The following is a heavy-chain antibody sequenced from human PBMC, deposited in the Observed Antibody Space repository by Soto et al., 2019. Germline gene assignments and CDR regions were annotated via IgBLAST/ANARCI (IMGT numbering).Heavy chain of an antibody. CDR2: ISADNGNT. CDR1: GYTFTSYG. V-gene: IGHV1-18*01. Sequence: QVHLEQSRAEVKKPGASVKVSCKASGYTFTSYGITWVRQAPGQGLEWMGWISADNGNTEYSQKLQGRVTMTTDTSTSTAYMELRSLRSDDTAVYYCAREFSGPNWNYAAGLFYFDYWGQGTLVTVSS. D-gene: IGHD1-7*01. J-gene: IGHJ4*02. CDR3: AREFSGPNWNYAAGLFYFDY.